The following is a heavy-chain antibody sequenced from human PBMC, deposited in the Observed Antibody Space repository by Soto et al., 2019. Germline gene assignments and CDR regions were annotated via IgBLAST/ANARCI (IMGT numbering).Heavy chain of an antibody. CDR3: AKDSTELLWFGELLGDAFDI. J-gene: IGHJ3*02. D-gene: IGHD3-10*01. V-gene: IGHV3-30*04. CDR2: ISYDGSNK. CDR1: GFPFSSYA. Sequence: QVQLVESGGGVVQPGKSLRLSCAASGFPFSSYALHWVRQAPGKGLEWVTVISYDGSNKYYADSVKGRFTISRDNSKNTLYLQMNSLRAEDTAVYYCAKDSTELLWFGELLGDAFDIWGQGTMVTVSS.